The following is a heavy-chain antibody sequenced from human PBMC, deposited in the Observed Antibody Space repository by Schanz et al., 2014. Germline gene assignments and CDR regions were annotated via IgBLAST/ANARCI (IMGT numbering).Heavy chain of an antibody. CDR2: MNPKTGNT. V-gene: IGHV1-8*02. CDR1: GYTFTSYG. Sequence: QVQLVQSGAEVKKPGASVKVSCKASGYTFTSYGISWVRQAPGQGLEWMGWMNPKTGNTDHAQKFQGRVSMTWDTSTSTAYLDRSRLRSEDTGVYYCARALKGKVAIFGVIAAQNYYYMDVWGKGTTVTVS. CDR3: ARALKGKVAIFGVIAAQNYYYMDV. J-gene: IGHJ6*03. D-gene: IGHD3-3*01.